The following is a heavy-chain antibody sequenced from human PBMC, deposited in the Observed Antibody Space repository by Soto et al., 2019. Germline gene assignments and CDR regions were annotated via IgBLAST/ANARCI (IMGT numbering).Heavy chain of an antibody. V-gene: IGHV6-1*01. CDR3: ARGNYDILTGLEYFQH. J-gene: IGHJ1*01. CDR1: GDSVSSNSAA. D-gene: IGHD3-9*01. Sequence: SPTLSLTCAISGDSVSSNSAAWNWIRQSPSRGLEWLGRTYYRSKWYNDYAVSVKSRITINPDTSKNQFSLQLNSVTPEDTAVYYCARGNYDILTGLEYFQHWGQGTLVTVSS. CDR2: TYYRSKWYN.